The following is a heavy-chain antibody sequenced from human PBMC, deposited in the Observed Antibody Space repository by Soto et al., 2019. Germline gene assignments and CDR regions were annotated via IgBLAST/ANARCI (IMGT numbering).Heavy chain of an antibody. J-gene: IGHJ4*02. CDR3: SKANRWQQLETMIDY. Sequence: PGGSLRLSCAASGFTFSSYAMSWVRQAPGKGLEWVSAISGSGGSTYYADSVKGRFTISRDNSKNTLYLQMNSLRAEDTAVYYCSKANRWQQLETMIDYWGQGTQVTVSS. D-gene: IGHD6-13*01. CDR2: ISGSGGST. V-gene: IGHV3-23*01. CDR1: GFTFSSYA.